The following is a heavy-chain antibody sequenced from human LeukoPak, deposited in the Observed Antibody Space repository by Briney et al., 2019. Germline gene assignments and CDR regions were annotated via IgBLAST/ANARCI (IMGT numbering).Heavy chain of an antibody. V-gene: IGHV4-34*01. D-gene: IGHD5-18*01. Sequence: SETLSLTCAVYDGSFSGYYCSWIRQPPGKGLEWIGEINHSGSANYSPSLKSRVTIFLDTSKNQFSLKLSSVTAADTAVYYCARVGGGYSYRYFDYWGQGTLVTVSS. CDR2: INHSGSA. CDR1: DGSFSGYY. J-gene: IGHJ4*02. CDR3: ARVGGGYSYRYFDY.